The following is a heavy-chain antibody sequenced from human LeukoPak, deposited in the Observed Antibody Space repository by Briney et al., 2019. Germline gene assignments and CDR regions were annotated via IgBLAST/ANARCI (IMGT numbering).Heavy chain of an antibody. J-gene: IGHJ6*02. CDR1: GGSFSGYY. CDR2: INHSGST. CDR3: ARTQYYYYGMDV. Sequence: SETLSLTCAVYGGSFSGYYWSWIHQPPGKGLEWIGEINHSGSTNYNPSLKSRVTISVDTSKNQFSLKLSSVTAADTAVYYCARTQYYYYGMDVWGQGTTVTVSS. V-gene: IGHV4-34*01.